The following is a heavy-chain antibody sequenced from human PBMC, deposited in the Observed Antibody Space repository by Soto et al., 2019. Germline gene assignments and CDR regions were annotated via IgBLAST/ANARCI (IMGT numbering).Heavy chain of an antibody. CDR1: GYTFTSYG. Sequence: QVQLVQSGAEVKKPGASVKVSCKASGYTFTSYGISWVRQAPGQGLEWMGWISADDGNTNYAQKRQVRVTMSTDTSTSTAYMELMSLRSDDTAVYYCARVVGKTAAAGEYFYYMDVWGKGTTVTVCS. J-gene: IGHJ6*03. CDR2: ISADDGNT. CDR3: ARVVGKTAAAGEYFYYMDV. V-gene: IGHV1-18*01. D-gene: IGHD6-13*01.